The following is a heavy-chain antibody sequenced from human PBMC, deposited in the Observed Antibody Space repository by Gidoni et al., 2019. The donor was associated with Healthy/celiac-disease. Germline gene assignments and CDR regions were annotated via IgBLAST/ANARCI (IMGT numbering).Heavy chain of an antibody. CDR2: IYTSGST. CDR3: ARVGYCSGGSCYSLSWFDL. D-gene: IGHD2-15*01. CDR1: GGPISSGSYY. J-gene: IGHJ5*02. V-gene: IGHV4-61*02. Sequence: QVQLQESGPGLVKPSQTLSLTCTVSGGPISSGSYYWSWIRQPAGKGLEWIGRIYTSGSTNYNPSLKSRVTISVDTSKNQFSLKLSSVTAADTAVYYCARVGYCSGGSCYSLSWFDLWGQGTLVTVSS.